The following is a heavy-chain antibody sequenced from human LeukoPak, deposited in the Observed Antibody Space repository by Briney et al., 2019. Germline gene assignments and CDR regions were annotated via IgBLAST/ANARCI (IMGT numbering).Heavy chain of an antibody. CDR1: GFTFSSYA. J-gene: IGHJ4*02. D-gene: IGHD6-19*01. Sequence: GGSLRLSCAASGFTFSSYAMSWVRQAPGKGLEWVSAISGSGGSTYYADSVKGRFTISRDNSKNTLYLQMNSLGAEDTAVYYCAEEPKSSGWYNFDYWGQGTLVTVSS. V-gene: IGHV3-23*01. CDR2: ISGSGGST. CDR3: AEEPKSSGWYNFDY.